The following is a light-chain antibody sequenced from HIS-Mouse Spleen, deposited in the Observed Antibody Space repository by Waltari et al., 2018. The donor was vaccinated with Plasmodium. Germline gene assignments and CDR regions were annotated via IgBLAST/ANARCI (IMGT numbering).Light chain of an antibody. CDR3: QQYYSYPYT. Sequence: AIRTTQTPSPFSASTGDRVTNTCRASQGISSYLAWYQQKPGKAPKLLIYAASTLQSGVPSRFSGSGSGTDFTLTISCLQSEDFATYYCQQYYSYPYTFGQGTKLEIK. CDR1: QGISSY. CDR2: AAS. J-gene: IGKJ2*01. V-gene: IGKV1-8*01.